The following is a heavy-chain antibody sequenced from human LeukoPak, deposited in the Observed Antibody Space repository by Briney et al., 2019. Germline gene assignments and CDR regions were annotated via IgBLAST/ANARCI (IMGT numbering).Heavy chain of an antibody. Sequence: PGGSLRLSCAASGFSFSDSLMTWVRQAPGKGLEWVANIEKYGSEKNYVDSVKGRFTISRDNAKNSLYLQMNILRAEDTAVYYCARGHGWFDPWGQGTLVTVSS. CDR2: IEKYGSEK. CDR3: ARGHGWFDP. CDR1: GFSFSDSL. V-gene: IGHV3-7*05. J-gene: IGHJ5*02.